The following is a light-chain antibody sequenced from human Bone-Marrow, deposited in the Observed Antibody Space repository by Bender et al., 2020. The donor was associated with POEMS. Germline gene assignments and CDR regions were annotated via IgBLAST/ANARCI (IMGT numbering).Light chain of an antibody. CDR1: SSNIGAHA. J-gene: IGLJ1*01. CDR3: TSFRGRNTLV. V-gene: IGLV1-44*01. CDR2: GVS. Sequence: QSVLTQPPSASGTPGQRVTISCSGGSSNIGAHAVNWYQHLPGTAPKPIIYGVSNRPSGLSNRFSGSKSGNTASLTISGLQADDEADYYCTSFRGRNTLVFGTGTKVTVL.